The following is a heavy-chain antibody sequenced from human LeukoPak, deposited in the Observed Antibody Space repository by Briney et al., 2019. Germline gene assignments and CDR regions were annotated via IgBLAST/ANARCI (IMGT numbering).Heavy chain of an antibody. CDR3: ARDVWGDRDSYFDR. J-gene: IGHJ4*02. CDR1: GFTFSTYG. CDR2: IWYDGSNS. Sequence: PGGSLRLSCAASGFTFSTYGMHWVRQAPGKGLEWVAVIWYDGSNSYYADFVKGRFTISRDNAKNTLYLQMNNLRAEDTAVYYCARDVWGDRDSYFDRWGQGTLVTVSS. V-gene: IGHV3-33*01. D-gene: IGHD2-21*01.